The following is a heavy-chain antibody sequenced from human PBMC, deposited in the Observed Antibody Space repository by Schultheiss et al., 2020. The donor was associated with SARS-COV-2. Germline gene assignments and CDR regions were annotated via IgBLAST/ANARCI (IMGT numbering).Heavy chain of an antibody. CDR2: ISYDGSNK. CDR1: GFTFSSYA. D-gene: IGHD3-10*01. Sequence: GGSLRLSCAASGFTFSSYAMHWVRQAPGKGLEWVAVISYDGSNKYYADSVKGRFTISRDNSKNTLYLQMNSLRAEDTAVYYCAKDQNTMVRGALDYWGQGTLVTVSS. CDR3: AKDQNTMVRGALDY. J-gene: IGHJ4*02. V-gene: IGHV3-30*01.